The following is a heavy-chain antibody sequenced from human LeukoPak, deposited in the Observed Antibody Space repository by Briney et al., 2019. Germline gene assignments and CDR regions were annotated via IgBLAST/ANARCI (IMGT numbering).Heavy chain of an antibody. CDR1: GYRFTTYW. V-gene: IGHV5-51*01. CDR2: IFPGDSDT. Sequence: GESLRISCKASGYRFTTYWIGWVRQMPGKGLEWMGIIFPGDSDTIYSPSFQGQVSISADKSISTAYLQWSSLKASDTAMYYCATSESQTKFDYWGQGTLVTASS. CDR3: ATSESQTKFDY. J-gene: IGHJ4*02. D-gene: IGHD1/OR15-1a*01.